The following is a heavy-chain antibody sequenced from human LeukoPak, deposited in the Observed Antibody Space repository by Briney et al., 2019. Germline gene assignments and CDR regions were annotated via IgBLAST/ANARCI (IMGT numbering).Heavy chain of an antibody. CDR1: GYTFTSYG. D-gene: IGHD5-12*01. V-gene: IGHV1-18*01. J-gene: IGHJ4*02. CDR2: ISAYNGNT. Sequence: GASVKVSCKASGYTFTSYGISWVRQAPGQELEWMGWISAYNGNTNYAQKLQGRVTMTTDTSTSTAYMELRSLRSDDTAVYYCARDPYSGYDFLGEEDDYWGQGTLVTVSS. CDR3: ARDPYSGYDFLGEEDDY.